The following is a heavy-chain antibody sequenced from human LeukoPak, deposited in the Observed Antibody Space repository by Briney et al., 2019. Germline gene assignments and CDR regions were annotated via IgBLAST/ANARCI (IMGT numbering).Heavy chain of an antibody. D-gene: IGHD4-11*01. CDR2: IYYSGST. CDR3: ARLGDDYSNYVIGY. Sequence: SETLSLTCTVSGGSISSNNYYWGWIRQPPGKGLEWIGNIYYSGSTYYNPSPKSRVSISVDTSKNQFSLRLSSVTAADTAVYYCARLGDDYSNYVIGYWGQGTLVTVS. J-gene: IGHJ4*02. V-gene: IGHV4-39*01. CDR1: GGSISSNNYY.